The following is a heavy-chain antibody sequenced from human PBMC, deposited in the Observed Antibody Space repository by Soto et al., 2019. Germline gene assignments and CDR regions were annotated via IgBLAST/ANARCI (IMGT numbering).Heavy chain of an antibody. CDR3: VRSYSGTYVCFDP. CDR2: INSDGSST. V-gene: IGHV3-74*01. CDR1: GFTISSHW. Sequence: EVQLVESGGGLVQPGGSLRLSCVASGFTISSHWMHWVRQAPGKGLVWVSRINSDGSSTSYADSVKGRFIISRENDKNTLYLPMNILRAEDTAVYYCVRSYSGTYVCFDPWGQGTLVTVSS. D-gene: IGHD1-26*01. J-gene: IGHJ5*02.